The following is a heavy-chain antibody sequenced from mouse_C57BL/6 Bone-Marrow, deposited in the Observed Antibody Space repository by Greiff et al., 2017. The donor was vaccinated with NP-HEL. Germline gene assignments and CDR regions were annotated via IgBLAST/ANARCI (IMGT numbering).Heavy chain of an antibody. J-gene: IGHJ4*01. CDR1: GYTFTSYW. CDR2: IDPSDSYT. CDR3: AEGGDAMDY. V-gene: IGHV1-50*01. Sequence: VQLQQPGAELVKPGASVKLSCKASGYTFTSYWMQWVKQRPGQGLEWIGEIDPSDSYTNYNQKFKGKATLTVDTSSSTAYMQLSSLASEDSAVYYCAEGGDAMDYWGQGTSVTVSS.